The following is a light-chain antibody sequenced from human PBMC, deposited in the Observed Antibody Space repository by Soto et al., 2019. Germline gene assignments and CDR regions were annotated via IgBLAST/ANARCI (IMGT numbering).Light chain of an antibody. Sequence: EIVLTQSPATLSLSPGERATLSCRASQSVSNNYLAWYQQKPGQAPRLLIYGASNRATGIPDRFSGSGSGTEFTLTISSLQSEDFALYYCQQYNDWPLTFGQGTKVDIK. V-gene: IGKV3D-15*01. CDR1: QSVSNN. CDR3: QQYNDWPLT. J-gene: IGKJ1*01. CDR2: GAS.